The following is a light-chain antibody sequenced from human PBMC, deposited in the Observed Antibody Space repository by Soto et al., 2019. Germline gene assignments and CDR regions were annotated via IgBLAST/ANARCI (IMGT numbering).Light chain of an antibody. J-gene: IGLJ1*01. CDR1: SSDVGGYNY. CDR2: DVS. CDR3: SSYTSSSTYV. V-gene: IGLV2-14*01. Sequence: LAERDSVSECSSRSMPISYKKTSSDVGGYNYVSWYQQHPGKAPKLMIYDVSNRPSGVSNRFSGSKSGNTASLTISGLQAEEEADYYCSSYTSSSTYVFGTG.